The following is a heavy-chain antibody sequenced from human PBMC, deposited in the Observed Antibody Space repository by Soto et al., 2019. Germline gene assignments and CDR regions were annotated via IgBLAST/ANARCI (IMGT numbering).Heavy chain of an antibody. Sequence: GGSLRLSCAASGFTFSKYWMHWVRQFPGEGLVWVSRIKNDGSGAIYADSVKGRFNITRDNAQNILYLQMNSLRAEDTAVYYCARDPPLTTVVVPTYYGMDVWGQGTTVTVSS. D-gene: IGHD4-17*01. CDR2: IKNDGSGA. V-gene: IGHV3-74*01. J-gene: IGHJ6*02. CDR1: GFTFSKYW. CDR3: ARDPPLTTVVVPTYYGMDV.